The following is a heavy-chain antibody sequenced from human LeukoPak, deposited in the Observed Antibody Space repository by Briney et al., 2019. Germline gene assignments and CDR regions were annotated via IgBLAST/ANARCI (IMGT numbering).Heavy chain of an antibody. J-gene: IGHJ3*02. Sequence: GGSLRLSCAASGFTVSSNYMSWVRQAPGKGLEWVSVIYSGGSTYYADSVKGRFTISRDNSKNTLYLQMNSLRAEDTAVYYCARVGGDGYIYDAFDIWGQGTMVTVSS. CDR1: GFTVSSNY. V-gene: IGHV3-66*01. D-gene: IGHD5-24*01. CDR2: IYSGGST. CDR3: ARVGGDGYIYDAFDI.